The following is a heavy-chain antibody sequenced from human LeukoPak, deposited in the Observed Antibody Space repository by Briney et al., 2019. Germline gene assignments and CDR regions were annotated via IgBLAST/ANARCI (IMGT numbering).Heavy chain of an antibody. CDR1: GFTFRTYA. Sequence: GGSLRLSCSASGFTFRTYAVHWVRQAPGKGLEWVAVIFDERNKFVADSVKGRFTISRDNSKNTLYLQMNSLRDEDTAVYYCARDPIAAEPDYFDYWGQGTLVTVSS. CDR2: IFDERNK. J-gene: IGHJ4*02. D-gene: IGHD1-14*01. CDR3: ARDPIAAEPDYFDY. V-gene: IGHV3-30*04.